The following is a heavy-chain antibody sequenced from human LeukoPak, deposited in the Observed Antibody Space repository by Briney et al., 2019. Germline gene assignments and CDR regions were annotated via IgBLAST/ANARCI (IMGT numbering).Heavy chain of an antibody. Sequence: SETLSLTCTVSGGSISSYYWSWIRQPPGKGLEWIGYIYYSGSTNYNPSLKSRVTISVDTSKNQFSLKLSSVTAADTAVYYCAREGDSGSYEDYWGQGTLVTVSS. D-gene: IGHD1-26*01. V-gene: IGHV4-59*01. CDR1: GGSISSYY. CDR3: AREGDSGSYEDY. J-gene: IGHJ4*02. CDR2: IYYSGST.